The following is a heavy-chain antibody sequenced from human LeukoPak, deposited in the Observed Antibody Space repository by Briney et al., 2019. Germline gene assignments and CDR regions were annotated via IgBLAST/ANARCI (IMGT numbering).Heavy chain of an antibody. CDR2: IYYSGST. J-gene: IGHJ4*02. Sequence: PSETLSLTCTVSGGSISSYYWSWIRQPPGKGLEWIGYIYYSGSTNYNPSLKSRVTISVDTSKNQFSLKLSSVTAADTAVYYCARDGIADYWGQGTLVTVSS. CDR3: ARDGIADY. CDR1: GGSISSYY. D-gene: IGHD2-21*01. V-gene: IGHV4-59*01.